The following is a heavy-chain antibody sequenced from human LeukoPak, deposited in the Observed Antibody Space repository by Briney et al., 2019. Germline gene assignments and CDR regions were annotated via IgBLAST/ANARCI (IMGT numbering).Heavy chain of an antibody. CDR2: MYHSGST. Sequence: ASETLSLTCVVSGYSITSGYYWGWIRQPPGKGLEWIASMYHSGSTYYKPSLKSRVTISVETSKNQFSLKVNSVTAADTAVYYCARMCGGDCRGGFGYWGQGTLVTVSS. V-gene: IGHV4-38-2*01. D-gene: IGHD2-21*01. J-gene: IGHJ4*02. CDR1: GYSITSGYY. CDR3: ARMCGGDCRGGFGY.